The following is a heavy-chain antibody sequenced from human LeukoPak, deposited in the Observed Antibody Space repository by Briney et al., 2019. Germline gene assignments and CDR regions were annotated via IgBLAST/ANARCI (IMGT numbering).Heavy chain of an antibody. Sequence: ASVKVSCKASGYTFTSYDINWVRQATGQGREWMGWMNPNSGNTGYAQNFQGRVTMTTNTSISTAYMELSSLRSEDTAVYYCARGGSSHDYYYYMDVWGKGTTVTVSS. D-gene: IGHD6-6*01. V-gene: IGHV1-8*01. CDR3: ARGGSSHDYYYYMDV. CDR2: MNPNSGNT. J-gene: IGHJ6*03. CDR1: GYTFTSYD.